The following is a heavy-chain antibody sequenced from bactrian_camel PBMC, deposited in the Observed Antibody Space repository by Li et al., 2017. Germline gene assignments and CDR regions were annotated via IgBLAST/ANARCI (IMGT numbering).Heavy chain of an antibody. CDR2: IRTDGSVT. D-gene: IGHD6*01. CDR1: GFTFSIHG. V-gene: IGHV3S6*01. Sequence: HVQLVESGGGLVQPGGSLRLSCAASGFTFSIHGMSWVRQAPGKGLEWVSFIRTDGSVTYYADSVKGRFTISRDNAKNTLYLQLNNLKSEDTAMYYCVRDGELLPSLFGYWGQGTQVTVS. CDR3: VRDGELLPSLFGY. J-gene: IGHJ6*01.